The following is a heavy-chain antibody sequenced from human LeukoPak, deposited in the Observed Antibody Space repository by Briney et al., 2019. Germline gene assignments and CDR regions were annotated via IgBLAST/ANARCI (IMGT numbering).Heavy chain of an antibody. D-gene: IGHD1-26*01. Sequence: GGSLRLSCAGYGFTFSSYWMNWVRQAPGKGLEWVANINQDVVDSVKGRFTISRDNAKNSLYLQMNSLRAEDTAVYYCAKDLTSGSYYHGRGYFDYWGQGTLVTVSS. J-gene: IGHJ4*02. CDR3: AKDLTSGSYYHGRGYFDY. V-gene: IGHV3-7*03. CDR1: GFTFSSYW. CDR2: INQDV.